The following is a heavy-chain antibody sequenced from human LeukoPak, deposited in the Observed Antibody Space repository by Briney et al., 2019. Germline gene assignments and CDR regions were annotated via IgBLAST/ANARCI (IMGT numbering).Heavy chain of an antibody. CDR2: INHNIKDT. Sequence: ASVKVDCKASRYTFAVYYIHWVRHAPGQGLECIGWINHNIKDTNYAQNFHGRVTITSDTSLSTAYIEPSSLKSDDPGVYYCARGSCNEPTKFDYWGQGALVTVSS. J-gene: IGHJ4*02. CDR1: RYTFAVYY. V-gene: IGHV1-2*02. CDR3: ARGSCNEPTKFDY. D-gene: IGHD2/OR15-2a*01.